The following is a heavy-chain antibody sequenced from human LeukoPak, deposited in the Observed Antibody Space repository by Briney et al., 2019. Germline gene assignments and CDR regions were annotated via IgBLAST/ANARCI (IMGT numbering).Heavy chain of an antibody. J-gene: IGHJ6*02. CDR3: AKVPYSDYGSGRPPLDV. Sequence: GGSLRLSCVASGFNFSNYAMSWVRQAPGKGLEWVSTIDYSGGSTYYADSVKGRFTISRDNSKNTLYMQVNSLRAEDTAIYYCAKVPYSDYGSGRPPLDVWGQGTTVAVS. CDR1: GFNFSNYA. CDR2: IDYSGGST. V-gene: IGHV3-23*01. D-gene: IGHD3-10*01.